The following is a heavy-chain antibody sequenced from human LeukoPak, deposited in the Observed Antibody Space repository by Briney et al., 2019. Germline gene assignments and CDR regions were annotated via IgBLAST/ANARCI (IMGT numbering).Heavy chain of an antibody. Sequence: PGGSLRLSCAASGFTFSSYAMSWVRQAPGKGLEWVSAISGSGGSTYYADSVKGRFTISRGNSKNTLYLLMNSLRAEDTAVYYCAKDPNSGWYLYWGQGTLVTVSS. V-gene: IGHV3-23*01. CDR3: AKDPNSGWYLY. CDR2: ISGSGGST. D-gene: IGHD6-19*01. CDR1: GFTFSSYA. J-gene: IGHJ4*02.